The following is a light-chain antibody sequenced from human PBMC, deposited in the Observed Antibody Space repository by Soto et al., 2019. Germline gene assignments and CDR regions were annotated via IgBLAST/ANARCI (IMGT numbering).Light chain of an antibody. J-gene: IGKJ2*01. CDR2: DAS. CDR3: QQRIDWPT. Sequence: IVLTQSPATLSLSPGERATLSCRASQSVGSFLAWYQQKPGQAPRLLMYDASIRATGTPARFSGSGSGTDFTLTVSSLEPEDFAVYYCQQRIDWPTFGQGTKLEIK. CDR1: QSVGSF. V-gene: IGKV3-11*01.